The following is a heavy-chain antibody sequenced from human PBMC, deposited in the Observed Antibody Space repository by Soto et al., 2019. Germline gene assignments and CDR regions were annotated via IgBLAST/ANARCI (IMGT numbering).Heavy chain of an antibody. V-gene: IGHV4-4*02. Sequence: QVQLQESGPGLVKPSGTLSLTCAVSGGSISSSNWWSWVRQPPGKGLEWIGEIYHSGSTNYNPSLKSRVTISVDKSKNQFSLKLSSVTAADTAVYYCARDYSPDLYYYDSSGYYYYGMDVWGQGTTVTVSS. CDR1: GGSISSSNW. J-gene: IGHJ6*02. CDR3: ARDYSPDLYYYDSSGYYYYGMDV. CDR2: IYHSGST. D-gene: IGHD3-22*01.